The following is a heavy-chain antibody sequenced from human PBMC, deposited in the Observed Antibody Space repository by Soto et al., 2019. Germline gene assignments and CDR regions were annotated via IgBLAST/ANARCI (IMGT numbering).Heavy chain of an antibody. CDR3: ARDFSYDSSGYAGY. Sequence: QVQLVQSGAEVKKPGASGKVSCKASGYTFTSYGLSWVRQAPGQGLEWMGWISAYNGNTNYAQRLQGRVSMTTDTSTNTAYMELRSLRSDDTAVYYCARDFSYDSSGYAGYWGQGTLVTVSS. D-gene: IGHD3-22*01. CDR2: ISAYNGNT. CDR1: GYTFTSYG. J-gene: IGHJ4*02. V-gene: IGHV1-18*01.